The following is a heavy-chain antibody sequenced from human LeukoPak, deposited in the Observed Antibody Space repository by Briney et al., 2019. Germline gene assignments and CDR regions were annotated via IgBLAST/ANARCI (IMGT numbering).Heavy chain of an antibody. D-gene: IGHD5-12*01. J-gene: IGHJ4*02. V-gene: IGHV4-34*01. Sequence: PSETLSLTCAVYGGSFSGYYWSWIRQPPGKGLEWIGEINHSGSTNYNPSLKSRVTISVDTSKNQFSLKLSSVTAADTAVYYCARVNIVATITEGYWGQGTLVTVSS. CDR3: ARVNIVATITEGY. CDR1: GGSFSGYY. CDR2: INHSGST.